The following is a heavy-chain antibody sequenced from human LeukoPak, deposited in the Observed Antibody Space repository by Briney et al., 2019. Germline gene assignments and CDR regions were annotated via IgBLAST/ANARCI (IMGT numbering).Heavy chain of an antibody. D-gene: IGHD3-22*01. CDR1: GYSFISYW. J-gene: IGHJ4*02. V-gene: IGHV5-51*01. Sequence: GESLKFPCKGSGYSFISYWSGWVSQIPGKGLEWLGIIYPGDSDTSYTPSFPGQVPISADMSISTNYLQWNLLTASDTAMNFCALPAHYDSSGYCYRGQGTLVTGSS. CDR3: ALPAHYDSSGYCY. CDR2: IYPGDSDT.